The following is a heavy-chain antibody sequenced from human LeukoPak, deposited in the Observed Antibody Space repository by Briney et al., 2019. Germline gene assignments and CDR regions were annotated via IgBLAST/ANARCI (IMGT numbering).Heavy chain of an antibody. Sequence: ASVKVSCKASGGTFSSYAISWVRQAPGQGLEWMGWMNPSGGGTKYAQKFQDWVTMTRDTSISTAYMDLSRLKSDDTAVYYCARTNLGYSGYDPFDYWDQGTLVTVSS. CDR2: MNPSGGGT. D-gene: IGHD5-12*01. V-gene: IGHV1-2*04. CDR1: GGTFSSYA. CDR3: ARTNLGYSGYDPFDY. J-gene: IGHJ4*02.